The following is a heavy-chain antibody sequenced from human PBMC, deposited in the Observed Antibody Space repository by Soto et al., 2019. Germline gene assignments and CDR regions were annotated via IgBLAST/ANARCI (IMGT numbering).Heavy chain of an antibody. V-gene: IGHV1-18*01. J-gene: IGHJ4*02. CDR2: ISAYNGNT. CDR3: ARDLGITMIVSVWPFDY. Sequence: ASVKVSCKASGYTFTSYGISWVRQAPGQGLEWMGWISAYNGNTNYAQKLQGRVTMTTDTSTSTAYMELRSLRSDDTAVYYCARDLGITMIVSVWPFDYWGQGTLVTVSS. CDR1: GYTFTSYG. D-gene: IGHD3-22*01.